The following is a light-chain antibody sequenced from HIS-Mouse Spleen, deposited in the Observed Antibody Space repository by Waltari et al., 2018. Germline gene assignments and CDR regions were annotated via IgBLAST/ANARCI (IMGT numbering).Light chain of an antibody. V-gene: IGLV2-14*03. CDR3: SSYTSSSTLYV. CDR1: SSDVGGYNY. CDR2: DVS. Sequence: QSALTQPASVSGSPGQSITISCTGTSSDVGGYNYVSWYQQHPGKAPKRMIYDVSNRPAGVSNPFSGSKSGNTASLTISGLQAEDDADYYCSSYTSSSTLYVFGTGTKVTVL. J-gene: IGLJ1*01.